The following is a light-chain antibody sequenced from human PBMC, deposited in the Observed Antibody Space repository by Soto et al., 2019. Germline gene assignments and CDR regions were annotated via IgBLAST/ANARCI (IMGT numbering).Light chain of an antibody. J-gene: IGLJ3*02. CDR1: SSNIGTGYG. CDR2: GDN. Sequence: QSALTQPPSVSGAPGQRVTISCTGSSSNIGTGYGVHWYQQFPGTAPRLLTYGDNNRPSGVPDRFSGSKSGTSASLAITGLQAEDEAEYYCQSYDTSRFGLMFGGGTKLTVL. CDR3: QSYDTSRFGLM. V-gene: IGLV1-40*01.